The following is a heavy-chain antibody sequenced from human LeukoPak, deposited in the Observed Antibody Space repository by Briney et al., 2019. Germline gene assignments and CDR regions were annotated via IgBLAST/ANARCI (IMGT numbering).Heavy chain of an antibody. V-gene: IGHV3-7*03. D-gene: IGHD3-10*01. Sequence: GGPLRLSCGASGFIFSDYWMRWVRQAPGKGLEWVANIKQDGSEMYYLDSVKGRFTISRDNTKNSVYLQMNSLRVEDTAVYFCARDYGGHWGRGTLVTVSS. J-gene: IGHJ4*02. CDR1: GFIFSDYW. CDR2: IKQDGSEM. CDR3: ARDYGGH.